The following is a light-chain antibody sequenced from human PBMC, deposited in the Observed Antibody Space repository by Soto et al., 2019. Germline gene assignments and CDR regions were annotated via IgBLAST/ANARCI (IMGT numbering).Light chain of an antibody. CDR3: QTYTHVLR. CDR1: QTISSW. V-gene: IGKV1-27*01. CDR2: AAS. Sequence: DIQMTQSPSTLSGSVGDRVTITCRASQTISSWLAWYQQKPGKVPKLLIFAASTLQSGVPSRFSGSGSGTDFTLTISSLQPEDVATYYCQTYTHVLRFGQGTKVDIK. J-gene: IGKJ1*01.